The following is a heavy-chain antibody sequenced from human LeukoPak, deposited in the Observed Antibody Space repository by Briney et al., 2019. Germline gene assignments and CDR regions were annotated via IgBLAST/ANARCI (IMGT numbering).Heavy chain of an antibody. CDR3: AKDIARGPYYCYMDV. D-gene: IGHD3-10*01. V-gene: IGHV3-9*03. J-gene: IGHJ6*03. Sequence: GGSLRLSCAASGFSFDDYAMHWVRQAPGKGLEWVSGISWNSGSIGYADSVKGRFTISRDNAKNSLYLQMNSLRAEDMALYYCAKDIARGPYYCYMDVWGKGTTVTVSS. CDR2: ISWNSGSI. CDR1: GFSFDDYA.